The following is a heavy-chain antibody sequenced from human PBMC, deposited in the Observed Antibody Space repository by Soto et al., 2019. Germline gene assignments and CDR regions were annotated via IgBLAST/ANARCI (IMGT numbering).Heavy chain of an antibody. V-gene: IGHV1-18*01. CDR3: ARGDIAVAGGAIDY. CDR2: ISAYNGNT. J-gene: IGHJ4*02. D-gene: IGHD6-19*01. CDR1: GYTFTSYG. Sequence: QVQLVESGAEVKKPGASVKVSCKASGYTFTSYGISWVRQAPGQGLEWMGWISAYNGNTNYAHKLQGRDTMTTDTSTSTAYMELRSLRSDDTAVYSGARGDIAVAGGAIDYWRQGTLVTVSS.